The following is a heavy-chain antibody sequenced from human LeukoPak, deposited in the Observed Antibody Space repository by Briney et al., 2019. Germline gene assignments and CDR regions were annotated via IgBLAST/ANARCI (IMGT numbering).Heavy chain of an antibody. Sequence: ASVKVSCKASGYTFTDYYIHWVRQAPGQGLEWMGMINPSGGSTNYALKFQGRVTMTRDTSTSTVYMELSSLRSEDTAVYYCARVRYCSSTICPDFDYWGQGTLVTVSS. D-gene: IGHD2-2*01. CDR3: ARVRYCSSTICPDFDY. J-gene: IGHJ4*02. CDR1: GYTFTDYY. V-gene: IGHV1-46*01. CDR2: INPSGGST.